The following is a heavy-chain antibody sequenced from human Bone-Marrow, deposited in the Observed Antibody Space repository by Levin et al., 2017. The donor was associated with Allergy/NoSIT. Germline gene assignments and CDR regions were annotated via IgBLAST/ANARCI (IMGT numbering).Heavy chain of an antibody. CDR2: ISSSSSYI. CDR1: GFPFSSYS. D-gene: IGHD2-2*01. Sequence: LSLTCAASGFPFSSYSMNWVRQAPGKGLEWVSSISSSSSYIYYADSVKGRFTISRDNAKNSLYLQMNSLRAEDTAVYYCARERGGDIVVVPAATSYYYYYGMDVWGQGTTVTVSS. CDR3: ARERGGDIVVVPAATSYYYYYGMDV. V-gene: IGHV3-21*01. J-gene: IGHJ6*02.